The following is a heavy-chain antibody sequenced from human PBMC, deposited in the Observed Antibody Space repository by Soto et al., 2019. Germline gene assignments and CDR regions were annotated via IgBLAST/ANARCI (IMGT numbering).Heavy chain of an antibody. V-gene: IGHV4-31*03. J-gene: IGHJ5*02. CDR1: GGTISSGGYY. Sequence: SETLSLTCTVSGGTISSGGYYWSWNRQHPGKGLEWTGYIYYSGSTYYNPSLTSRVTISVDTSKNQFSLKLSSVTAADTAVYYCARGVNDIVVVVAATPGPWFDPWGQGTLVTVSS. CDR3: ARGVNDIVVVVAATPGPWFDP. CDR2: IYYSGST. D-gene: IGHD2-15*01.